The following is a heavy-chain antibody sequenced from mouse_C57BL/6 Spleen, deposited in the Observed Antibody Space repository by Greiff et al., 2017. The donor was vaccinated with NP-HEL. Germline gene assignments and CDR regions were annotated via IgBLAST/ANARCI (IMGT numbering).Heavy chain of an antibody. CDR1: GYTFTDYY. J-gene: IGHJ4*01. D-gene: IGHD1-1*01. V-gene: IGHV1-19*01. CDR3: ARALSPLYYGSSSYAMDY. CDR2: INPYNGGT. Sequence: VQLKESGPVLVKPGASVKMSCKASGYTFTDYYMNWVKQSHGKSLEWIGVINPYNGGTSYNQKFKGKATLTVDKSSSTAYMELNSLTSEDSAVYYCARALSPLYYGSSSYAMDYWGQGTSVTVSS.